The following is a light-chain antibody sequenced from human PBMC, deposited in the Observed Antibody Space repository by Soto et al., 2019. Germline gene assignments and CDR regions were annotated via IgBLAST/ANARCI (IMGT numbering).Light chain of an antibody. CDR3: HQYGSSPPYT. CDR1: QSVSSSY. Sequence: EIVLTQSPGTLSLSPGERATLSCRASQSVSSSYLAWYQQKPGQAPRLLIYGASSRATGIPDSFSGSGSGTAFTLTISRLEPEDFAVYYCHQYGSSPPYTFGQGTKLEIK. J-gene: IGKJ2*01. CDR2: GAS. V-gene: IGKV3-20*01.